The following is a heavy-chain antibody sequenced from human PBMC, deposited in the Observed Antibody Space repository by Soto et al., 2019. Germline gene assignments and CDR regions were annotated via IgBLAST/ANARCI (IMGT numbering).Heavy chain of an antibody. CDR3: ARYNAASGTYHFDF. CDR2: INHRGSA. V-gene: IGHV4-4*02. J-gene: IGHJ4*02. CDR1: GASVSSTYW. Sequence: SETLSLTCAVSGASVSSTYWWSWVRQPPGKGPEWIGEINHRGSANYNPSLKSRVTISVDISKSQFSLRLTSVTAADTAVYYCARYNAASGTYHFDFWGQGALVTVSS. D-gene: IGHD6-13*01.